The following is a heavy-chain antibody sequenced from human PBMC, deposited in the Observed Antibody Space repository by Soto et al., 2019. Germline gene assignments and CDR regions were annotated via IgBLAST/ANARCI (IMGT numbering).Heavy chain of an antibody. CDR1: GGSISSGDYY. V-gene: IGHV4-30-4*01. J-gene: IGHJ3*02. CDR2: IYYSGST. Sequence: QVQLQESGPGLVKPSQTLSLTCTVSGGSISSGDYYWSWIRQPPGKGLEWIGYIYYSGSTYYNPSLKSRVTIAVDTSKNQFSLKLISVTAADTAVYYCARLNRGSYYAFDIWGQGTMVTVSS. D-gene: IGHD1-26*01. CDR3: ARLNRGSYYAFDI.